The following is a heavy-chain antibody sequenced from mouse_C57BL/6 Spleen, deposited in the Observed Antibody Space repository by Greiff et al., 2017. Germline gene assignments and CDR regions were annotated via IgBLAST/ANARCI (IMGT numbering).Heavy chain of an antibody. D-gene: IGHD1-1*01. CDR3: ARIHYYGSSHYYAMDY. CDR2: ISSGSSTI. CDR1: GFTFSDYG. J-gene: IGHJ4*01. Sequence: EVKVEESGGGLVKPGGSLKLSCAASGFTFSDYGMHWVRQAPEKGLEWVAYISSGSSTIYYADTVKGRFTISRDNAKNTLFLQMTSLRSEDTAMYYCARIHYYGSSHYYAMDYWGQGTSVTVSS. V-gene: IGHV5-17*01.